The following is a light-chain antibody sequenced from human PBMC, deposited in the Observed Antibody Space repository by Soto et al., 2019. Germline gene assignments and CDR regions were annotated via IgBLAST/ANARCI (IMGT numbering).Light chain of an antibody. J-gene: IGLJ2*01. CDR2: EVS. CDR1: SSDVGGYNY. Sequence: QSALTQPPSASGSPGQSVTLSCIGTSSDVGGYNYVSWYQQHPGKAPKLMIYEVSKRPSGVTDRFSGSKSGNTASLTVSGLQAEDEADYYCSSYAASNNLGVFGGGTKLTVL. V-gene: IGLV2-8*01. CDR3: SSYAASNNLGV.